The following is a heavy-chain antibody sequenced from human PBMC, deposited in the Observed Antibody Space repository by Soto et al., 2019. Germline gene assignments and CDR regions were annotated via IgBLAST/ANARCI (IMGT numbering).Heavy chain of an antibody. V-gene: IGHV4-59*01. J-gene: IGHJ6*02. CDR1: GGSISSYY. CDR2: IYYSGST. D-gene: IGHD4-17*01. CDR3: AREWPNYGDYLGGMDV. Sequence: QVQLQESGPGLVKPSETLSLTCTVSGGSISSYYWSWIRQPPGKGLEWIGYIYYSGSTNYNPSLKGRVTISVDTSKNQFSLKLSSVTAADTAVYYCAREWPNYGDYLGGMDVWGQGTTVTVSS.